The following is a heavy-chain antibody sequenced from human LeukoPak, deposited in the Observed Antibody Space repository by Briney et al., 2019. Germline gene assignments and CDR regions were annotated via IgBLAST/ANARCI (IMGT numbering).Heavy chain of an antibody. J-gene: IGHJ6*01. CDR2: ISSSSNTK. Sequence: GGSLRLSCAASGFTFGTYSMNWVRQAPGKGLEWVSYISSSSNTKYYADSVKGRFTISRDDAKNSLFLQMNSLRADDTAVYYCARDMSAAERAMDVWGQGTTVTVSS. V-gene: IGHV3-48*04. CDR3: ARDMSAAERAMDV. CDR1: GFTFGTYS. D-gene: IGHD2-2*01.